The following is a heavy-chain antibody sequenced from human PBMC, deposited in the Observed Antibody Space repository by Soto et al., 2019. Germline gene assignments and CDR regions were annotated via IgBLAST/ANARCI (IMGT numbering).Heavy chain of an antibody. CDR3: AHRPYYDLWSGRRKWFDH. Sequence: SGPTLFNPTHTLTLTFTFSVFSLSTSLVCLVLIRHHPGNALDFLALIYWDYDNRYSPSLNIRLTITNDTSKNQVVLTITNMDPVDTATYYCAHRPYYDLWSGRRKWFDHWGQGTMVTVSS. V-gene: IGHV2-5*02. D-gene: IGHD3-3*01. CDR1: VFSLSTSLVC. J-gene: IGHJ5*02. CDR2: IYWDYDN.